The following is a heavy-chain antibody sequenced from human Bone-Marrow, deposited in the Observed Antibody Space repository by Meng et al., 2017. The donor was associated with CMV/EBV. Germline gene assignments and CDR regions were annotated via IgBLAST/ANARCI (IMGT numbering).Heavy chain of an antibody. CDR2: INPNSGGT. CDR3: ARGRYGSGSLPFNN. V-gene: IGHV1-2*02. CDR1: GGTFGSYA. J-gene: IGHJ4*02. Sequence: ASVKVSCKASGGTFGSYAITWVRQAPGQGPEWMGWINPNSGGTNYAQKFQGRVTMTRDTSISTAYMELNRLRSDDTAVYYCARGRYGSGSLPFNNWGQGTLVTVSS. D-gene: IGHD3-10*01.